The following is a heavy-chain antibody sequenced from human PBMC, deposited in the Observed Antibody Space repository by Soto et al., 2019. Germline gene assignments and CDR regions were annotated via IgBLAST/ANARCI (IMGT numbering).Heavy chain of an antibody. V-gene: IGHV4-61*01. CDR3: ALNHVDTYMIYRFDT. CDR1: GDSVTSGNYY. J-gene: IGHJ5*01. CDR2: IYYSGST. D-gene: IGHD3-16*01. Sequence: PSETLSLTCTVSGDSVTSGNYYWSWNRQPPGKGLEWIGHIYYSGSTNYSPSLKSRVTISLDTTNNQFSLKVTSVTAADKAVYYCALNHVDTYMIYRFDTWGQGTLVTVSS.